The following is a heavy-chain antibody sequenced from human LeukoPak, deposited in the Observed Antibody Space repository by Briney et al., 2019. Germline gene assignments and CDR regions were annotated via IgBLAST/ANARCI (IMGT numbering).Heavy chain of an antibody. CDR2: IRFDGRDE. CDR3: AKDKSQVGVDSASTLVDH. CDR1: GFTFRNFG. J-gene: IGHJ4*01. V-gene: IGHV3-30*02. Sequence: GSLTLSCAASGFTFRNFGMHWVRQAPGKGLEWVAFIRFDGRDEYYVDSLKGRFTISRDNSKNTVYLQMNGLISEDTALYYCAKDKSQVGVDSASTLVDHCGHGTLVIVSS. D-gene: IGHD2-8*02.